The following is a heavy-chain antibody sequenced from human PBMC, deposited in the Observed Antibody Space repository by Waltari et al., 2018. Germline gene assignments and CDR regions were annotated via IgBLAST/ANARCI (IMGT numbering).Heavy chain of an antibody. D-gene: IGHD3-3*01. V-gene: IGHV2-5*01. J-gene: IGHJ4*02. CDR2: IYWNDDK. CDR1: GFSLSTSGVG. Sequence: QITLKESGPTLVKPTQTLTLTCTFSGFSLSTSGVGVGWIRQPPGKALEWLALIYWNDDKRYSPSLKSRLTITKDTSKNQVVLTMTNMDPVDTATYYCAHREAPPYDLWSGYITWGQGTLVTVSS. CDR3: AHREAPPYDLWSGYIT.